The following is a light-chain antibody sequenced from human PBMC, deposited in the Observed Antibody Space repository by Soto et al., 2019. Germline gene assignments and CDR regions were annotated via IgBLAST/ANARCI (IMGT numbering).Light chain of an antibody. CDR1: QTISSN. CDR2: GAS. Sequence: EIVMTQSPATLSVSPGERATLSCRASQTISSNLAWHQQKPGQAPRLLIYGASARATGVPARFSGSGSGTEFTLTISSLQSEDFVVYYCQQYDHWPYTFGQGTKLEIK. V-gene: IGKV3-15*01. CDR3: QQYDHWPYT. J-gene: IGKJ2*01.